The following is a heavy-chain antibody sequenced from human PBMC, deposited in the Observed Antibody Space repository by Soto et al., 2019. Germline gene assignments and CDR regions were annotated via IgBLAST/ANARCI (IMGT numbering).Heavy chain of an antibody. CDR1: GGSISSYY. Sequence: QVQLQESGPGLVKPSETLSLTCTVSGGSISSYYWSWIRQPAGKGLEWIGRIYTSGSTNYNPSIKSQVTMSVDTSKNLFSLKLSSVTAAYTVVYYCSRDLVKSLCFFDYWGQGTLVTVSS. CDR2: IYTSGST. CDR3: SRDLVKSLCFFDY. D-gene: IGHD3-16*01. J-gene: IGHJ4*02. V-gene: IGHV4-4*07.